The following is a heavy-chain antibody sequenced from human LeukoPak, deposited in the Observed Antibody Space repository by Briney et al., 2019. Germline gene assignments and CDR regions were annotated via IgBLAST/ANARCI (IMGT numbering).Heavy chain of an antibody. CDR1: GFTFSSYS. D-gene: IGHD5-18*01. CDR3: ARLDTAMDYSAFDI. J-gene: IGHJ4*02. Sequence: GGSLRLSCAASGFTFSSYSMNWARQAPGKGLEWVSSISSSSSYIHYADSVKGRFTISRDNAKNSLYLQMNSLRAEDTAVYYCARLDTAMDYSAFDIWGQGTLVTVSS. CDR2: ISSSSSYI. V-gene: IGHV3-21*01.